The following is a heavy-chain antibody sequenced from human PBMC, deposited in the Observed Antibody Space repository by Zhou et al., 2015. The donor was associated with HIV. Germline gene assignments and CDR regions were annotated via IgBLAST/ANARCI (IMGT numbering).Heavy chain of an antibody. V-gene: IGHV3-73*01. J-gene: IGHJ4*02. CDR3: TEGGEMAGDY. Sequence: EVQVVESGGGLVQPGGSLRLSCAASGFTFSGSAMHWVRQASGKGLEWVGRIRSKVNSYATAYAASVKGRFSISRDDSKNTAYLQMNSLKTEDTAVYYCTEGGEMAGDYWGQGNPGSPVSS. D-gene: IGHD5-24*01. CDR1: GFTFSGSA. CDR2: IRSKVNSYAT.